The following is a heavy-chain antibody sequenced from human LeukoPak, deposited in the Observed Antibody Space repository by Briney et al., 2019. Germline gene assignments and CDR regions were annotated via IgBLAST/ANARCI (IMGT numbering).Heavy chain of an antibody. CDR2: INAGNGNT. Sequence: ASVKVSCKASGYTFTSYAMHWVRQAPGQRLEWMGWINAGNGNTKYSQKFQGRATITKDTSASTGYMELSSLTSEDTAVYYCAREGEGDDLDYWGQGTLVTVSS. J-gene: IGHJ4*02. CDR1: GYTFTSYA. D-gene: IGHD3-16*01. V-gene: IGHV1-3*01. CDR3: AREGEGDDLDY.